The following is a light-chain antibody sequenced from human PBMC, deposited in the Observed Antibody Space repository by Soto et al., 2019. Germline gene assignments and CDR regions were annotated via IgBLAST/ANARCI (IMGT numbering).Light chain of an antibody. V-gene: IGKV3-15*01. CDR3: QQYNVRPLT. Sequence: IVMTPSPATLSASPGERVTRSCRASQSVSSDFAWYQQKPGQRLKLLGYVASTRATGIPAWFSGSGSGTDFLLTISRLQSEDVAVYYCQQYNVRPLTFGGGTKVEFK. J-gene: IGKJ4*01. CDR2: VAS. CDR1: QSVSSD.